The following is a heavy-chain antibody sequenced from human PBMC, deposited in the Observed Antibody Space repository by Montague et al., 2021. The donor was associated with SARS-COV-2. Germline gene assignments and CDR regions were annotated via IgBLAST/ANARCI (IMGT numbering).Heavy chain of an antibody. CDR1: GDSMNNYY. Sequence: SETLSLTCTVSGDSMNNYYWSWIRQPPGKGLEWIGYINYSGSTHXNPSLQSRVTLSKDTSKNQFSLRLTSVTAADTAMYFCAGAPIYRSSWYAYFDYGGQGTLV. V-gene: IGHV4-59*01. D-gene: IGHD6-13*01. CDR3: AGAPIYRSSWYAYFDY. J-gene: IGHJ4*02. CDR2: INYSGST.